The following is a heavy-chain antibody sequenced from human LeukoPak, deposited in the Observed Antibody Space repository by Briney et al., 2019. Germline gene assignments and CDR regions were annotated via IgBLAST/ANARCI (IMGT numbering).Heavy chain of an antibody. CDR1: GFTFNTYT. V-gene: IGHV3-48*01. Sequence: GGSLRLSCAASGFTFNTYTMNWVRQAPGKGLEWVSYISGSSGIIDYADSVRGRFTISRDNAKNTLYLQMNSLRAEDTAVYYCAKDSPHDYVWANYKLGWFFDYWGQGTLVTVSS. J-gene: IGHJ4*02. D-gene: IGHD3-16*01. CDR2: ISGSSGII. CDR3: AKDSPHDYVWANYKLGWFFDY.